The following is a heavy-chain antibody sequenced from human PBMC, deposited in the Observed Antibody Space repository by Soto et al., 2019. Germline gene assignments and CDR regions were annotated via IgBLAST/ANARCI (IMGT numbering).Heavy chain of an antibody. CDR3: ARRYYYDGSGPYGMDV. V-gene: IGHV3-23*01. J-gene: IGHJ6*02. D-gene: IGHD3-22*01. CDR2: IRASGGRR. CDR1: GFTFNSYG. Sequence: EGSLRLSCAVSGFTFNSYGLSWVRQAPGKGREWVSAIRASGGRRNYGDSVKGRFTISRDNSKNTLFLQMNSLSAEDTAVYYCARRYYYDGSGPYGMDVWGQGTTVTVSS.